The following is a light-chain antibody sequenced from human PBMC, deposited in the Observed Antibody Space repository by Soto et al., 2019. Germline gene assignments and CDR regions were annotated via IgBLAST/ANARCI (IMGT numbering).Light chain of an antibody. J-gene: IGKJ1*01. Sequence: IQMTHSPSSVSASVGDRITITCRASQDISSYLNWYQQKAGLAPKLLIYAASSLQSGVPSRFSGSGSGTDFTLTISSLQTEDFATYYCQQTYSTPPTCGQATKL. CDR2: AAS. CDR3: QQTYSTPPT. V-gene: IGKV1-39*01. CDR1: QDISSY.